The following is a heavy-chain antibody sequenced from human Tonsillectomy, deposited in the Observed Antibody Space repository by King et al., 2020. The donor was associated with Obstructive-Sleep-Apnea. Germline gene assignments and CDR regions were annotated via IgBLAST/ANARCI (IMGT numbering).Heavy chain of an antibody. Sequence: VQLVESGGGLVKPGGSLRLSCAASGFTFSNAWLSWVRQAPGKGLEWVGRIKSKTDGGTTDYAAPVKGRFTISRDDLKNTLYLQINSLKTEDTAVYYCTTYDSSGWLMFWGQGTLVTVSS. D-gene: IGHD3-22*01. CDR3: TTYDSSGWLMF. J-gene: IGHJ4*02. CDR1: GFTFSNAW. V-gene: IGHV3-15*01. CDR2: IKSKTDGGTT.